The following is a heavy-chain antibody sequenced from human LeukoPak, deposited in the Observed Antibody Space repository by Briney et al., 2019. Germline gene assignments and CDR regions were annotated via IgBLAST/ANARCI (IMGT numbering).Heavy chain of an antibody. J-gene: IGHJ4*02. CDR3: ARGYHF. Sequence: SETLSLTCAVYGGSFSGYYWSWIRQPPGKGLEWIGEINHSGSTNYNPFLKSRVTISVDTSKNQFSLKLSSVTAADTAVYYCARGYHFWGQGTLVTVSS. CDR1: GGSFSGYY. V-gene: IGHV4-34*01. CDR2: INHSGST. D-gene: IGHD3-3*01.